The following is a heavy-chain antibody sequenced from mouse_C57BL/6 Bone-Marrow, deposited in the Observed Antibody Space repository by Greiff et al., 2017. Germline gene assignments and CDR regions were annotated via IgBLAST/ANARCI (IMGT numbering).Heavy chain of an antibody. J-gene: IGHJ4*01. CDR3: ARQGFYYGGPYAMDY. V-gene: IGHV5-15*01. CDR2: ISNLAYSI. CDR1: GFTFSDYG. D-gene: IGHD1-1*02. Sequence: EVKLMESGGGLVQPGGSLKLSCAASGFTFSDYGMAWVRQAPRKGPEWVAFISNLAYSIYYADTVTGRFTISRENAKNTLYLEMSSLRSEDTAMYYCARQGFYYGGPYAMDYWGQGTSVTVSS.